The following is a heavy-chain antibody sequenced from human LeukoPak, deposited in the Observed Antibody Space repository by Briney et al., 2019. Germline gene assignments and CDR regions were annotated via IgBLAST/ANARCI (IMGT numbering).Heavy chain of an antibody. Sequence: PGGSLRLSCAASGFTFSSYEINWVRQAPGKGLEWVSYISSGGSTVYYADSVKGRFTISRDNAKNTLYVQMNSLRAEDTAIYYCARGRGYRDYDRPLDYWGQGTLVTVSS. V-gene: IGHV3-48*03. CDR1: GFTFSSYE. J-gene: IGHJ4*02. CDR3: ARGRGYRDYDRPLDY. D-gene: IGHD5-12*01. CDR2: ISSGGSTV.